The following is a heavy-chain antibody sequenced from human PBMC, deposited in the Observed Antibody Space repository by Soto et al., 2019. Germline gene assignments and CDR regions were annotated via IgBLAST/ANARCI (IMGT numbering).Heavy chain of an antibody. CDR1: GFTFSSYS. D-gene: IGHD3-22*01. V-gene: IGHV3-48*02. J-gene: IGHJ4*02. CDR2: ISSSSSTI. CDR3: ARDVDYYYDSSGYYYFDY. Sequence: GGSLRLSCAASGFTFSSYSMNWVRQAPGKGLEWVSYISSSSSTIYYADSVKGRFTISRDNAKNSLYLQMNSLRDEDTAVYYCARDVDYYYDSSGYYYFDYWGQGTLVTVSS.